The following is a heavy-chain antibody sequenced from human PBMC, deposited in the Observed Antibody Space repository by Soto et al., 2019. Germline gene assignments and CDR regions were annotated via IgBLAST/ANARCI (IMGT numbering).Heavy chain of an antibody. V-gene: IGHV4-31*03. CDR2: IYYGGRT. CDR3: ARVSTHIVATMTYYGMDV. J-gene: IGHJ6*02. Sequence: SETLSITCTVSGGSISSGGYYWSWICEHPGKGLEWIGYIYYGGRTYYNPSLKSRVTISVDTSKNQFSLKLSSVTAADTAVYYCARVSTHIVATMTYYGMDVWGQGTTVTVSS. D-gene: IGHD5-12*01. CDR1: GGSISSGGYY.